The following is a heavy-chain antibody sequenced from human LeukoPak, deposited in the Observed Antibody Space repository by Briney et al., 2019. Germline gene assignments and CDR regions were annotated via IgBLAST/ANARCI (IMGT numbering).Heavy chain of an antibody. J-gene: IGHJ4*02. CDR1: GGSISSSSYY. V-gene: IGHV4-39*07. CDR2: IYYSGST. Sequence: PSETLSLTCTVSGGSISSSSYYWGWLRQPPGKGLEWIGSIYYSGSTYYNPSLKSRVTISADTSKNQFSLKLNPVTAADTAVYYCARRARATVRGDYFDYWGQGNLVTVSS. D-gene: IGHD3-10*01. CDR3: ARRARATVRGDYFDY.